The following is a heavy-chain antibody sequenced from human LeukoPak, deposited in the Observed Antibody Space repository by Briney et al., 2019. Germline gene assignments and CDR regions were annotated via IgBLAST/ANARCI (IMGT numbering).Heavy chain of an antibody. CDR3: AVQLWPAPFDY. CDR2: IYHSGST. J-gene: IGHJ4*02. CDR1: GGSISSSNW. Sequence: SETLSLTCAVSGGSISSSNWWSWVRQPPGKGLEWIGEIYHSGSTNYNPSLKSRVTISVDKSKNQFSLKLNSVTAADTAVYYCAVQLWPAPFDYWGQGTLVTVSS. D-gene: IGHD5-18*01. V-gene: IGHV4-4*02.